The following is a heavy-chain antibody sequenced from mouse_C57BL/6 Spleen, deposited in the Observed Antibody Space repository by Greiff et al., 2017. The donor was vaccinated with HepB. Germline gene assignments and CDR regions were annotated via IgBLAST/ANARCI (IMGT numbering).Heavy chain of an antibody. CDR1: GYTLTSYW. V-gene: IGHV1-72*01. Sequence: QVQLQQSGAELVKPGASVKLSCKASGYTLTSYWMHWVKQRPGRGLEWIGRFDPNSGGTKYNEKFKSKATLTVDKPSSTAYMQLSSLTSEDSAVYYCAMENWDAWFAYWGQGTLVTVSA. CDR2: FDPNSGGT. CDR3: AMENWDAWFAY. J-gene: IGHJ3*01. D-gene: IGHD4-1*01.